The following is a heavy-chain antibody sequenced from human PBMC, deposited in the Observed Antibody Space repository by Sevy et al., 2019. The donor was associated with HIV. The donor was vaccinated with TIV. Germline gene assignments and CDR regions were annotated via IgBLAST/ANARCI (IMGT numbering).Heavy chain of an antibody. CDR3: ARGIAAPRGMDV. J-gene: IGHJ6*02. D-gene: IGHD6-13*01. V-gene: IGHV4-59*01. CDR2: FFYSGST. CDR1: GDSISSYY. Sequence: SETLSLTCTVSGDSISSYYWSWIRQPPGKGLEWIGYFFYSGSTNYNPSLKSRVTISVDTTKNQVSLKVRSVTAADTAVYYCARGIAAPRGMDVWGHGTTVTVSS.